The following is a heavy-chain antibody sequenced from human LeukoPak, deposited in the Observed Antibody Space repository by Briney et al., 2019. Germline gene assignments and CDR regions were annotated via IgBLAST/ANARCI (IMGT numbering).Heavy chain of an antibody. CDR2: ISAYNGNT. D-gene: IGHD4-17*01. J-gene: IGHJ5*02. CDR3: ARGVATTVTTGWFDP. Sequence: ASVKVSCKASGYTFTSYGISWVRQAPGQGLEWMGWISAYNGNTNYAQKLQGRVTMTIDTSTSTAYMELSSLRSEDTAVYYCARGVATTVTTGWFDPWGQGTLVTVSS. CDR1: GYTFTSYG. V-gene: IGHV1-18*01.